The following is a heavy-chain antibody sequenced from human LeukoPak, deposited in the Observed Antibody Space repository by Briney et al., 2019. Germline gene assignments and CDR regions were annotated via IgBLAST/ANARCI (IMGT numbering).Heavy chain of an antibody. Sequence: GASVKVSCKASGGTFGSYAISWVRQAPGQGLEWMGGIIPIFGTANYAQKFQGRVTITADKSTSTAYMELSSLRSEDTAVYYCAKWGPHGYNRQAYFDYWGQGTLVTVSS. J-gene: IGHJ4*02. CDR1: GGTFGSYA. D-gene: IGHD5-24*01. V-gene: IGHV1-69*06. CDR3: AKWGPHGYNRQAYFDY. CDR2: IIPIFGTA.